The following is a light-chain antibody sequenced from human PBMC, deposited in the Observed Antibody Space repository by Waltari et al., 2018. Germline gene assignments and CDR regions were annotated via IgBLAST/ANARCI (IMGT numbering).Light chain of an antibody. Sequence: QSALTQPRSVSGSPGQSVTISCTGPGRAVRGSRYVSWYQQHPGKAPKLIIYDIYKRPSGVPDRFSGSKSDNTASLTISGLQAEDEADFFCCAFAATPLFGGGTKLTVL. V-gene: IGLV2-11*01. CDR2: DIY. CDR3: CAFAATPL. J-gene: IGLJ3*02. CDR1: GRAVRGSRY.